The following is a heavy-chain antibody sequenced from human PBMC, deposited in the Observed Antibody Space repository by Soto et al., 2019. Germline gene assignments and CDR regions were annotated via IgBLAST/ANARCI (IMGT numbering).Heavy chain of an antibody. Sequence: ASVKVSCKASGYTFTSYGISWVRQAPGQGLEWMGWISAYNGNTNYAQKLQGRATMTTDTSTSTAYMELRSLRSDDTAVYYCARFRWFGELLYPHHYGMDVWGQGTTVTVSS. CDR1: GYTFTSYG. D-gene: IGHD3-10*01. J-gene: IGHJ6*02. CDR3: ARFRWFGELLYPHHYGMDV. V-gene: IGHV1-18*01. CDR2: ISAYNGNT.